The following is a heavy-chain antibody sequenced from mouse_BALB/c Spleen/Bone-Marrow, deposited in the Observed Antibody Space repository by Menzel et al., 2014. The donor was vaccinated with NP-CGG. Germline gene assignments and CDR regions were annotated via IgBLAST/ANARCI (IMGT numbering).Heavy chain of an antibody. CDR1: GFTFSDYY. J-gene: IGHJ4*01. D-gene: IGHD2-1*01. CDR2: INDGGSYT. V-gene: IGHV5-4*02. Sequence: EVQRVESGGGLVKPGGSLKLSCAVSGFTFSDYYMYWVRQNPEKRLEWVATINDGGSYTYYPDSVKGRLTISRDNAKNNLYLQMSSLKSEDTAMYYCARDGNFAMDYWGQGTSVTVSS. CDR3: ARDGNFAMDY.